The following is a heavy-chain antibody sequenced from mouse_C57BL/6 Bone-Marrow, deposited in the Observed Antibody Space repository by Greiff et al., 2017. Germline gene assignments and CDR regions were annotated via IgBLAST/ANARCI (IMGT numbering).Heavy chain of an antibody. D-gene: IGHD1-1*01. Sequence: VQGVESGAELARPGASVKLSCKASGYTFTSYGISWVKQRTGQGLEWIGEIYPRSGNTYYNEKFKGKATLTADKSSSTAYMELRSLTSEDSAVYFCASYYGSSYPAWFAYWGQGTLVTVSA. CDR3: ASYYGSSYPAWFAY. J-gene: IGHJ3*01. CDR1: GYTFTSYG. CDR2: IYPRSGNT. V-gene: IGHV1-81*01.